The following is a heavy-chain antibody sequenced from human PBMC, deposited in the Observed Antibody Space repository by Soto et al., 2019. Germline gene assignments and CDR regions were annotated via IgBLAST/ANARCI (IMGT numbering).Heavy chain of an antibody. CDR2: INPNSGGT. CDR3: ARDQLPSSHYYYGMDA. Sequence: ASVTVSCKASGSTFTGYYMHWVRQAPGQGLEWMGWINPNSGGTNYAQKFQGWVTMTRDTSISTAYMELSRLRSDDTAVYYCARDQLPSSHYYYGMDAWGQGTTVTVSS. CDR1: GSTFTGYY. D-gene: IGHD2-2*01. V-gene: IGHV1-2*04. J-gene: IGHJ6*02.